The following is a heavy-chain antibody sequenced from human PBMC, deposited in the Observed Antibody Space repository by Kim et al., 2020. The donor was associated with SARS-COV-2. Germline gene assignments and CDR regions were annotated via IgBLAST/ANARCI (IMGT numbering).Heavy chain of an antibody. D-gene: IGHD3-22*01. V-gene: IGHV3-30*07. J-gene: IGHJ4*02. CDR3: ARVRGSSGYYMYYFDY. Sequence: SVKGRFTISRDNSKNPLYLQMNSLRAEDTAVYYCARVRGSSGYYMYYFDYWGQGTLVTVSS.